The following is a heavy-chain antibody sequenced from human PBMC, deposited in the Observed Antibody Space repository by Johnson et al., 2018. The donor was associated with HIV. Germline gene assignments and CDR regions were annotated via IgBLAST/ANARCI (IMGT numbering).Heavy chain of an antibody. CDR2: ISSSGGTI. J-gene: IGHJ3*02. CDR1: GFTFSDYY. Sequence: QVQLVESGGGLVKPGGSLRLSCAASGFTFSDYYISWVRQAPEKGLEWISYISSSGGTIFYADSVKGRFTISRDIAKNTLYLQMNSLRAEDTAVYYCAKDLYYDSSGAGAFDIWGQGTMVTVSS. V-gene: IGHV3-11*01. CDR3: AKDLYYDSSGAGAFDI. D-gene: IGHD3-22*01.